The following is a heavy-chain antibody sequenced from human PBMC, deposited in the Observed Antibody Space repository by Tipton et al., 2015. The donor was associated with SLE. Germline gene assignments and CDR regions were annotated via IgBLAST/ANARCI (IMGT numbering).Heavy chain of an antibody. CDR3: AIITIAGVVLKYAMDV. CDR1: GGSFNTYE. CDR2: IMPSFGTT. V-gene: IGHV1-69*01. D-gene: IGHD3-3*01. J-gene: IGHJ6*01. Sequence: QLVQSGAEVKKPGSSVTVSCKVSGGSFNTYEISWVRQAPGKGLEWVGGIMPSFGTTNYAQKFQGRVTITAVESTSTAYMELTSLRSQDAAEYYCAIITIAGVVLKYAMDVWGQGTTVTVSS.